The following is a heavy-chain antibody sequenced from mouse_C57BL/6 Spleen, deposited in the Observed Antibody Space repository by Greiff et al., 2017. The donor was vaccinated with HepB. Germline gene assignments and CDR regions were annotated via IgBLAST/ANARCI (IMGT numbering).Heavy chain of an antibody. D-gene: IGHD1-1*01. J-gene: IGHJ2*01. V-gene: IGHV1-64*01. CDR3: ARLLFITTVVGDFDY. Sequence: QVQLQQPGAELVKPGASVKLSCKASGYTFTSYWMHWVKQRPGQGLEWIGMIHPNSGSTNYNEKFKSKATLTVDKSSSTAYMQLSSLTSEDSAVYYCARLLFITTVVGDFDYWGQGTTLTVSS. CDR1: GYTFTSYW. CDR2: IHPNSGST.